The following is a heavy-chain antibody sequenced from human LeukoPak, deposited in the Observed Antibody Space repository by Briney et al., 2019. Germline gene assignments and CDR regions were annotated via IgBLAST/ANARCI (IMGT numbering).Heavy chain of an antibody. CDR1: GFTFDDHG. CDR3: ARAWAGIFGNDY. J-gene: IGHJ4*02. CDR2: INWNGGST. Sequence: PGGSLRLSCAASGFTFDDHGMSWVRQAPGKGLEWVSGINWNGGSTGYADSVKGRFTISRDNAKNSLYLQMNSLRAEDTALYYCARAWAGIFGNDYWGQGTLVTVSS. V-gene: IGHV3-20*04. D-gene: IGHD3-10*01.